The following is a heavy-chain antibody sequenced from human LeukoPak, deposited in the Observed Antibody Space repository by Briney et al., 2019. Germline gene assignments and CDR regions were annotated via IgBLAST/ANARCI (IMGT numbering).Heavy chain of an antibody. D-gene: IGHD4-23*01. V-gene: IGHV3-30*18. CDR2: ISYDGSNK. Sequence: GGSLRLSCAASGFTFSSYGMHWVRQAPGKGLEWVAVISYDGSNKYYADSVKGRFTISRDNSKNTLYLQMNSLRAEDTAVYYCAKDYGGTPPGDYWGQGTLVTVSS. CDR1: GFTFSSYG. J-gene: IGHJ4*02. CDR3: AKDYGGTPPGDY.